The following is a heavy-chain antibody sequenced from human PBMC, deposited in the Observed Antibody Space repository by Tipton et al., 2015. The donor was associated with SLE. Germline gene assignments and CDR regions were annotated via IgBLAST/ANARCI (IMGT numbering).Heavy chain of an antibody. V-gene: IGHV4-59*08. CDR2: VYYSGST. CDR3: ARLIAVSNTVDWFDP. CDR1: GGSISSDY. J-gene: IGHJ5*02. Sequence: TLSLTCTVSGGSISSDYWSWIRQPPGKGLEWIGYVYYSGSTNYNPSLKSRVTISVETSKSQFSLKLNSVDAADTAVYYCARLIAVSNTVDWFDPCGQGTLVTVSS. D-gene: IGHD6-19*01.